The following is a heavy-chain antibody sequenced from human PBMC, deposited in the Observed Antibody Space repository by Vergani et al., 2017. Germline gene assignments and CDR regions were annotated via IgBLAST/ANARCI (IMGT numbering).Heavy chain of an antibody. CDR3: VKEKIDLGSYFFRS. D-gene: IGHD2/OR15-2a*01. V-gene: IGHV3-23*01. CDR2: ISGPCLST. CDR1: GFTFSNSA. Sequence: EVQLLESGGGLVQPGGSLRLSCAASGFTFSNSAVRWVRPAPGRGLAWVSSISGPCLSTYFADSVKGLFSISRDNSKNTVFLRMHSLGAVDTAIYYCVKEKIDLGSYFFRSWGHGSLVTVSS. J-gene: IGHJ5*01.